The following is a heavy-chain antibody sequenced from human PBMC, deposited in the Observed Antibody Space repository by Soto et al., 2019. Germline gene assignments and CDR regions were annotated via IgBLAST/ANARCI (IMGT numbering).Heavy chain of an antibody. V-gene: IGHV4-30-4*08. CDR3: GRGADCLATTACYRYLDS. Sequence: QVQLQESGPGLVQSSQTLSLTCTVSGASITSDTDYWGWVRQSPGKGLEWIGYIYYSGSSYFNPALKNPGVMSSDTSQSQFSMRLNSVNGAATAVYYCGRGADCLATTACYRYLDSWGPGTLVTVSS. D-gene: IGHD2-2*02. CDR1: GASITSDTDY. J-gene: IGHJ4*01. CDR2: IYYSGSS.